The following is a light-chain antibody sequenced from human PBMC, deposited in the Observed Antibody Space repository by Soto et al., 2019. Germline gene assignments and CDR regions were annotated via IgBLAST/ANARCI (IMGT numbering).Light chain of an antibody. CDR2: GAS. Sequence: EIVLTQSPGTLSLSPGERATLSCRASQSVSSSYLAWYQQRPGQAPRLLIHGASNRATGIPDRFSGSGSGTDFTLTISRLEPEDFAVYYCQRYGSSPLTFGGGTNVEIK. CDR1: QSVSSSY. V-gene: IGKV3-20*01. CDR3: QRYGSSPLT. J-gene: IGKJ4*01.